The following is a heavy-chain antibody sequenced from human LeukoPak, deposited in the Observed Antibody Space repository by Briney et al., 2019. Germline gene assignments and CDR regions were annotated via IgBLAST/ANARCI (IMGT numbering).Heavy chain of an antibody. CDR3: ARGETTVTIFDY. J-gene: IGHJ4*02. V-gene: IGHV1-69*13. D-gene: IGHD4-17*01. CDR1: GGTFSSYA. CDR2: IIPIFGTA. Sequence: SVKVSCKASGGTFSSYAISWVRQAPGQGLEWMGGIIPIFGTANYAQKFQGRVTITADESTGTAYMELSSLRSEDTAVYYCARGETTVTIFDYWGQGTLVTVSS.